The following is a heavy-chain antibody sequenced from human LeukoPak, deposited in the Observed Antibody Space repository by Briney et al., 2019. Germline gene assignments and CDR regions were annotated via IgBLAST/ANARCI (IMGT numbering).Heavy chain of an antibody. Sequence: GGSLRLSCAASGITVSSNYMTWVRQAPGKGLEWVSVIYGEGQRYYADSVKGRFTISRDNSKNTLWLQMNSLRADDTAVYYCARRLAAAGYFDLWGRGTLVTVSS. V-gene: IGHV3-53*01. CDR1: GITVSSNY. CDR2: IYGEGQR. J-gene: IGHJ2*01. CDR3: ARRLAAAGYFDL. D-gene: IGHD6-13*01.